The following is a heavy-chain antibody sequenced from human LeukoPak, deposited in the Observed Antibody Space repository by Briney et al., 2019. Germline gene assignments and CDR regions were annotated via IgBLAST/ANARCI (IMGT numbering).Heavy chain of an antibody. CDR1: GFGFGDYV. J-gene: IGHJ4*02. Sequence: PGGSLRLSCAASGFGFGDYVMTWVRQAPGKGLEWVSAISKTGDATWYPDSVKGRFTISRDKSKNILYLQMNSLRAEDTALYYCARDRDFPRDQLDYWGQGTLVTVSS. V-gene: IGHV3-23*01. CDR2: ISKTGDAT. CDR3: ARDRDFPRDQLDY. D-gene: IGHD2-21*02.